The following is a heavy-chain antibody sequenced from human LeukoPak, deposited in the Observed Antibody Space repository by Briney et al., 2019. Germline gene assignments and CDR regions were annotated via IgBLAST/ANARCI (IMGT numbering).Heavy chain of an antibody. D-gene: IGHD3-10*01. Sequence: GGSLRLSCAASGLTFSSYAMNWVRQASGKGLEWVSGITDNGRKTYYADSVKGRFSVSRDNSKNTLYLQMSDLRAEDTAVYYCAKITMATTPNYWGQGTLVTVSS. V-gene: IGHV3-23*01. CDR3: AKITMATTPNY. CDR2: ITDNGRKT. J-gene: IGHJ4*02. CDR1: GLTFSSYA.